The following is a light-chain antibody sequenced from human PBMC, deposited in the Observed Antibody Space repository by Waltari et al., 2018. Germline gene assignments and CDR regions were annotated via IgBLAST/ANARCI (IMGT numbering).Light chain of an antibody. CDR1: SGPIASNY. V-gene: IGLV6-57*04. CDR3: QSYDSSNQGV. CDR2: EDN. J-gene: IGLJ3*02. Sequence: NFMLTQPHSVSESPGKTVTISCTRSSGPIASNYVQWYQHRPGSAPPTVIYEDNERPSGVPDRFSGSIDSSSNSASLTISGLKTEDEADYFCQSYDSSNQGVFGGGTKLTVL.